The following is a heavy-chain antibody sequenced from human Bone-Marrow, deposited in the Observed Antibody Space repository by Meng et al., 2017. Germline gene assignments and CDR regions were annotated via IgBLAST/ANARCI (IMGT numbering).Heavy chain of an antibody. D-gene: IGHD3-10*01. J-gene: IGHJ4*02. CDR3: AKGGVAQGRGY. V-gene: IGHV3-23*01. Sequence: GESLKISCRASGFTFSNYAMNWVRQAPGKGLEWVSVISTSGRITYYADSVKGRFTISRDNSQNTVHLQMNSLTAEDTALYYCAKGGVAQGRGYWGQGTLVTGAS. CDR2: ISTSGRIT. CDR1: GFTFSNYA.